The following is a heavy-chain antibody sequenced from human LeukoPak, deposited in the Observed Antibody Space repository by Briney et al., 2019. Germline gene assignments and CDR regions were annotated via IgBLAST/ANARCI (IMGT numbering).Heavy chain of an antibody. Sequence: QPGGSLRLSCAASGFTFSTYWMHWVRQVPGKGLVWVSRVNREGTTSAYADSVKGRFTISRDNDKNTLYLQMNSLRVEDTAVYYCARDADWILFDYWGQGTLVTVSS. CDR2: VNREGTTS. J-gene: IGHJ4*02. CDR1: GFTFSTYW. CDR3: ARDADWILFDY. V-gene: IGHV3-74*01. D-gene: IGHD3-9*01.